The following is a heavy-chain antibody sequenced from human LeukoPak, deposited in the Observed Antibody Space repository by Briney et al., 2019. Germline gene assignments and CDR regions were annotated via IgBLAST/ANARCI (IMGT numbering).Heavy chain of an antibody. CDR1: GFSFSRYG. CDR3: AKDSGIAVAVGYNWLDP. V-gene: IGHV3-30*18. CDR2: ISYDGNNK. Sequence: PGGSLRLSCAASGFSFSRYGMHWVRQAPGKGLEWVTVISYDGNNKYYGDSVKGRFTISRDNSKNTLYLQMNSLSTEDTAVYYCAKDSGIAVAVGYNWLDPWGQGTLVIVSS. J-gene: IGHJ5*02. D-gene: IGHD6-13*01.